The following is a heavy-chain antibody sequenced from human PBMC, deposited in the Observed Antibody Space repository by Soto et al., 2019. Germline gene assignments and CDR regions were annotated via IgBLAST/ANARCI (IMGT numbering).Heavy chain of an antibody. CDR3: VRDSPIGSTFSGFDAIDS. V-gene: IGHV1-69*08. J-gene: IGHJ4*02. Sequence: QVQLVQSGAEVKKPGSSVKVSCKASGDTFSSSTITWVRQAPGQGLEWMGRILPLLDTTDYAQNFQGRVTITADKSTITAYMELSSLRSEDTAIYYCVRDSPIGSTFSGFDAIDSWGQGTLVTVS. D-gene: IGHD6-25*01. CDR2: ILPLLDTT. CDR1: GDTFSSST.